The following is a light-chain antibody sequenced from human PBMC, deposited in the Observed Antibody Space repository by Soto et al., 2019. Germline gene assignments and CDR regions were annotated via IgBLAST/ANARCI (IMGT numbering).Light chain of an antibody. Sequence: EIVMTQSPATLSVSPGERATLPCRASQSINSDLAWYQQKPGQAPRLLLYGASTRATGIPARFSGSGSGTEFTLIISSLQSEDFAVYYCQQYNNWPRTFGQGTKVEIK. V-gene: IGKV3-15*01. J-gene: IGKJ1*01. CDR3: QQYNNWPRT. CDR1: QSINSD. CDR2: GAS.